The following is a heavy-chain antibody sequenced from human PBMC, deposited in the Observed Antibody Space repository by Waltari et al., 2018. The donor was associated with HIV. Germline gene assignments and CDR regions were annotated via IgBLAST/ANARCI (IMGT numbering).Heavy chain of an antibody. CDR3: ARVGWGDDSSGYVDY. Sequence: QVQLVQSGAEVKKRGASVTVSCKASGYTFTGFYMHWLRQAPGQGLEWMGRINPNSGGTNYAQKFQGRVTMTRDTSISTAYMELSRLRSDDTAVYYCARVGWGDDSSGYVDYWGQGTLVTVSS. J-gene: IGHJ4*02. D-gene: IGHD3-22*01. V-gene: IGHV1-2*06. CDR2: INPNSGGT. CDR1: GYTFTGFY.